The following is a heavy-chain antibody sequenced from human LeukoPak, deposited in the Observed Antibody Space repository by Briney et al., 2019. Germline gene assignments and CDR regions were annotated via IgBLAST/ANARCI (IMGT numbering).Heavy chain of an antibody. Sequence: GGSLRLSCAASGFTFDDYAMQWVRQAPGKGLEWVSLISGDGGSTYNADSVKGRFTISRDNSKNSLYLQMNSLRTEDTALYYCAKDISLGRGWYYFDYWGQGTLVTVSS. D-gene: IGHD6-19*01. CDR1: GFTFDDYA. CDR2: ISGDGGST. CDR3: AKDISLGRGWYYFDY. J-gene: IGHJ4*02. V-gene: IGHV3-43*02.